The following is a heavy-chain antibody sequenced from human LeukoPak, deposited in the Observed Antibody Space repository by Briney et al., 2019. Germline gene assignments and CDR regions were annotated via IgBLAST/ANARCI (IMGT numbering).Heavy chain of an antibody. D-gene: IGHD2-2*01. Sequence: GGSLRLSCAASGFTFSSYGMHWVRQAPGKGLEWVAVIWYDGSNKYYADSVKGRFTISRDNAKNSLSLQMNSLRADDTAVYYCAISLPGDAFDIWGQGTVVVVSS. J-gene: IGHJ3*02. CDR1: GFTFSSYG. CDR2: IWYDGSNK. V-gene: IGHV3-33*01. CDR3: AISLPGDAFDI.